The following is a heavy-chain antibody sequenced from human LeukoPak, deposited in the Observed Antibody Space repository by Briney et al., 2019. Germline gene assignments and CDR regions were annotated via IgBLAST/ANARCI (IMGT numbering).Heavy chain of an antibody. CDR2: ISWSSDSI. V-gene: IGHV3-9*01. CDR3: AKDQGRSGFFSRGPFDY. D-gene: IGHD3-10*01. Sequence: GRSLRLSCAASGFSFDDYAMHWVRQAPGKGLEWVSSISWSSDSIGYADSVEGRFTISRDNAKNSLYLQMNSLRPEDTALYYCAKDQGRSGFFSRGPFDYWGQGTLVTVSS. J-gene: IGHJ4*02. CDR1: GFSFDDYA.